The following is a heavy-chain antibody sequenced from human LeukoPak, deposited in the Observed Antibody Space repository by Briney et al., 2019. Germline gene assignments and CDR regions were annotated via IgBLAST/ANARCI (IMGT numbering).Heavy chain of an antibody. V-gene: IGHV3-23*01. CDR1: GFTFSSYA. CDR2: VSKSDGTT. Sequence: GGSLRLSCAASGFTFSSYAMSWVRQAPGKGLEWVSSVSKSDGTTYYADSEKGRLTISRDSSKNTLHLQMNGLRAEDTAVYYCARGSYGMDVWGQGTTVTVSS. J-gene: IGHJ6*02. CDR3: ARGSYGMDV.